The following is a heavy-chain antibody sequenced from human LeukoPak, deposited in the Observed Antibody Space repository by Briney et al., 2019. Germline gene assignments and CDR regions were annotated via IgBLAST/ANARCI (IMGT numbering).Heavy chain of an antibody. J-gene: IGHJ4*02. V-gene: IGHV4-59*01. D-gene: IGHD6-19*01. CDR1: GDSITPYH. Sequence: SETLSLTCNVSGDSITPYHWSCIRQPPGKGLEWIAYIYYSGSTNYNPHHKSRVTVSVDTSKSQFSLRLTSVTAADTAVYYCARARGYSSGWDYDYWGQGLLVTVSP. CDR2: IYYSGST. CDR3: ARARGYSSGWDYDY.